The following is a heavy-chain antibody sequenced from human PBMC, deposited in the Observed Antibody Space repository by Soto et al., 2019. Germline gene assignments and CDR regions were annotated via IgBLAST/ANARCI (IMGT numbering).Heavy chain of an antibody. CDR2: ISGSGGST. J-gene: IGHJ4*02. V-gene: IGHV3-23*01. D-gene: IGHD3-22*01. CDR3: AKDSLSLDYYDSSGYYYSFWYFDY. Sequence: GGSLRLSCAASGFTFSSYSMSWVRQAPGKGLEWVSAISGSGGSTYYADSVKGRFTISRDNSKNTLYLQMNSLRAEDTAVYYCAKDSLSLDYYDSSGYYYSFWYFDYWGQGTLVTVSS. CDR1: GFTFSSYS.